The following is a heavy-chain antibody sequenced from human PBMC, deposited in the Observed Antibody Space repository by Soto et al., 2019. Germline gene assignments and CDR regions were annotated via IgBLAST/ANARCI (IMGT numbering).Heavy chain of an antibody. Sequence: GASVKVSCKASGGTFSSYAISWVRQAPGQGLEWMGGIIPIFGTANYAQKFQGRVTITTDTSTSTAYMELRSLRSDDTAVYYCARDDGGWDAFDIWGQGTMVTVSS. CDR2: IIPIFGTA. D-gene: IGHD2-15*01. CDR3: ARDDGGWDAFDI. V-gene: IGHV1-69*05. J-gene: IGHJ3*02. CDR1: GGTFSSYA.